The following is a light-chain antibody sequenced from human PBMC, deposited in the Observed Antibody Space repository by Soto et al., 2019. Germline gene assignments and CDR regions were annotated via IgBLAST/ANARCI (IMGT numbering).Light chain of an antibody. Sequence: EIVMTQSPATLSVSPGERATLSCRASQTIYSNVAWYQQRPGQAPRLLIYRASARATGIPARFSGSGSGTEFTLTIGSLQSEDSAGYYCQQYQNLWTFGQGTKVDIK. V-gene: IGKV3-15*01. J-gene: IGKJ1*01. CDR1: QTIYSN. CDR2: RAS. CDR3: QQYQNLWT.